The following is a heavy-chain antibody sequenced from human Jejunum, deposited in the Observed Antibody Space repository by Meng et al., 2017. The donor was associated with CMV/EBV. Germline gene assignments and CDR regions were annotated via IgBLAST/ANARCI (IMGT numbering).Heavy chain of an antibody. CDR3: TTLYGDSIS. D-gene: IGHD4-17*01. J-gene: IGHJ4*02. Sequence: AQLQGPVPVLGNPSGTLSAHGAVSGGPIRNDQWWSWGRQAPGKGLEWIGEIYHSWRTNYNPSVKSRVSMSVDKSQNHFSLRLSSVTAADTAVYYCTTLYGDSISWGQGTLVTVSS. CDR1: GGPIRNDQW. CDR2: IYHSWRT. V-gene: IGHV4-4*02.